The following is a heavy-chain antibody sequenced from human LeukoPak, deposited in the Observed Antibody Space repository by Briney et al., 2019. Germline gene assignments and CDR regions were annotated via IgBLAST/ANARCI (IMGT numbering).Heavy chain of an antibody. CDR2: IYHSGST. Sequence: SETLSLTCTVSGGSISSGYYWGWIRQPPGKGLEWIGSIYHSGSTYYNPSLKSRVTISVDTSKNQFSLKLSSVTAADTAVYYCARDPTGIAAAGNDYWGQGTLVTVSS. CDR1: GGSISSGYY. CDR3: ARDPTGIAAAGNDY. V-gene: IGHV4-38-2*02. D-gene: IGHD6-13*01. J-gene: IGHJ4*02.